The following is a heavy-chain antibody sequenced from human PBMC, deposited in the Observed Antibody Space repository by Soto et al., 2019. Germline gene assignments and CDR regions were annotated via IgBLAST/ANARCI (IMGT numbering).Heavy chain of an antibody. J-gene: IGHJ5*02. D-gene: IGHD1-26*01. CDR1: GDSVSTDRYF. V-gene: IGHV4-61*01. CDR3: ARIVVGATVDL. CDR2: ISYTGET. Sequence: SETLSLTCSVSGDSVSTDRYFWTWIRQPPGKGLEWIAYISYTGETNYNPSLKSRVTISIDTSRNQFSLTLTSVTAADTAVYFCARIVVGATVDLWGQGSLVTVSS.